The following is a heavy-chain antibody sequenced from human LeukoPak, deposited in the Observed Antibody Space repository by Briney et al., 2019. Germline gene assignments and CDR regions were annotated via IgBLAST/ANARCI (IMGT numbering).Heavy chain of an antibody. CDR2: INPNTGGT. D-gene: IGHD3-16*01. V-gene: IGHV1-2*02. CDR3: ASQPYYYDY. Sequence: ASVKVSCKASGYTFTSYGISWVRQAPGQGLEWMGWINPNTGGTNYAQKFQGRVTMTRDTSISTTYMELSRLRSDDTAVYYCASQPYYYDYWGQGTLVTVSS. J-gene: IGHJ4*02. CDR1: GYTFTSYG.